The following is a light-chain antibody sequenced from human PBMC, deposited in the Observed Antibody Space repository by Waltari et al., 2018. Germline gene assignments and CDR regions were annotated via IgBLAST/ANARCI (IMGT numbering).Light chain of an antibody. CDR3: GSWDSSLSAWV. CDR2: DAN. CDR1: SSNIDHNY. V-gene: IGLV1-51*01. J-gene: IGLJ3*02. Sequence: QSVLTQPPSVSAAPGQKVTISCSGSSSNIDHNYVSWYQQIPGTAPQLLSSDANGRPSGIPDRFSGSKSGTTATLGITGLQTGDEADYYCGSWDSSLSAWVFGGGTKLTVL.